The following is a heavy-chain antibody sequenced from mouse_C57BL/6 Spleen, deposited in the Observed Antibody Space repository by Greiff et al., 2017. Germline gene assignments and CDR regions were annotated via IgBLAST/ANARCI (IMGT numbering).Heavy chain of an antibody. CDR1: GFTFSSYG. V-gene: IGHV5-6*01. Sequence: EVKLVESGGDLVKPGGSLKLSCAASGFTFSSYGMSWVRQTPDKRLEWVATISSGGSYTYYPDSVKGRFTISRDNAKNTRYLQMSSLKSEDTAMYYCARNYYGTRYFDVWGTGTTGTVSS. CDR2: ISSGGSYT. CDR3: ARNYYGTRYFDV. J-gene: IGHJ1*03. D-gene: IGHD1-1*01.